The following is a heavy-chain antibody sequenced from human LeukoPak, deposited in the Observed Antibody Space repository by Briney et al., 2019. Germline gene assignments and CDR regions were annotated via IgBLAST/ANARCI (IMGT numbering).Heavy chain of an antibody. V-gene: IGHV1-58*02. Sequence: SVKVSCKASGFTFTSSAMQWVRQARGQRLEWIGWIVVGSGNTNYAQKFQERVTITRDMSTSTAYMELSSLRSEDTAVYYCAVQTITMVRGVNNYYGMDVWGQGTTVTVSS. CDR3: AVQTITMVRGVNNYYGMDV. J-gene: IGHJ6*02. CDR1: GFTFTSSA. D-gene: IGHD3-10*01. CDR2: IVVGSGNT.